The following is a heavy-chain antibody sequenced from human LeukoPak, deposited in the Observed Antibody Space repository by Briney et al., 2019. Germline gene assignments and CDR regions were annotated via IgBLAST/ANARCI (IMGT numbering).Heavy chain of an antibody. J-gene: IGHJ6*02. CDR3: ARGYCSSTSCYGGNGMDV. V-gene: IGHV1-69*13. Sequence: ASVKVSCKASGYTLTSYYLHWVRQAPGQGLEWMGGIIPIFGTANYAQKFQGRVTITADESTSTAYMELSSLRSEDTAVYYCARGYCSSTSCYGGNGMDVWGQGTTVTVSS. CDR2: IIPIFGTA. CDR1: GYTLTSYY. D-gene: IGHD2-2*01.